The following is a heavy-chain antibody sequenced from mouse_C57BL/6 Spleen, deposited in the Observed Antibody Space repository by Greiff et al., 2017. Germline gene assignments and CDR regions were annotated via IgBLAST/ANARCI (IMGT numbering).Heavy chain of an antibody. V-gene: IGHV1-81*01. CDR2: IYPRSGNT. J-gene: IGHJ3*01. Sequence: QVQLKQSGAELARPGASVKLSCKASGYPFTSYGISWVKQRSGRGLEWIGEIYPRSGNTYYNEKLKGKATRTADKSSSTAYMELRSLTSEDSAVYFCARGAGNERFAYWGQGTLVTVSA. CDR3: ARGAGNERFAY. CDR1: GYPFTSYG.